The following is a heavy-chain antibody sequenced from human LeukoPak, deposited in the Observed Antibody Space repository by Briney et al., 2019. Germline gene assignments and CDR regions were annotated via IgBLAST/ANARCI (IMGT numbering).Heavy chain of an antibody. D-gene: IGHD6-19*01. Sequence: SQTLSLTCAVSGGSISSGGYSWSWIRQPPGKGLEWIGYIYHSGSTYYNPSLKSRVTISVDRSKNQFSLKLSSVTAADTAVYYCARARLAVARGRFDPWGQGTLVTVSS. J-gene: IGHJ5*02. CDR3: ARARLAVARGRFDP. CDR2: IYHSGST. CDR1: GGSISSGGYS. V-gene: IGHV4-30-2*01.